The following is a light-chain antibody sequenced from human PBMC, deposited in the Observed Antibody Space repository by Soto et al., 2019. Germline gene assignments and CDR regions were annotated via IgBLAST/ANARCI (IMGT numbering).Light chain of an antibody. J-gene: IGLJ1*01. V-gene: IGLV1-40*01. CDR2: RNT. CDR3: QSCDSSLSGSGV. CDR1: SSNIGAGYD. Sequence: QSVLTQPPSVSGAPGQRVTISCTGSSSNIGAGYDVHWYQQLPGTAPKLLIYRNTNRPSGVPDRFSGSKSGTSASLAITGLQAEDEADYYCQSCDSSLSGSGVFGTGTKVTLL.